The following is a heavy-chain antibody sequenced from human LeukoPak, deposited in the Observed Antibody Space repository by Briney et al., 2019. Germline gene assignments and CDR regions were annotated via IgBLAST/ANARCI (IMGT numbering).Heavy chain of an antibody. CDR2: IYSGGST. V-gene: IGHV3-53*01. J-gene: IGHJ6*02. CDR3: ATSARVVTGYYYYGMDV. D-gene: IGHD4-23*01. Sequence: AGSLRLSCAASGFTVSSNYMSWVRQAPGKGLVWVSVIYSGGSTYYADSVKGRFTISRDNSTTTLYLQMHSLRAAATYVYYCATSARVVTGYYYYGMDVWGQGTTVTVPS. CDR1: GFTVSSNY.